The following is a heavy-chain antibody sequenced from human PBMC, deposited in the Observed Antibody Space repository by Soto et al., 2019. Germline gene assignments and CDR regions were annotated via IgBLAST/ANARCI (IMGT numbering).Heavy chain of an antibody. CDR3: ARDHAMYYYGSGSHGWFDP. CDR2: ISAYNGNI. D-gene: IGHD3-10*01. J-gene: IGHJ5*02. CDR1: GYTFTSYG. Sequence: GASVKVSCKASGYTFTSYGISWVRQAPGQGLEWMGWISAYNGNINYAQKLQGRVTMTTDTSTSTAYMELRSLRSDDTAVYYCARDHAMYYYGSGSHGWFDPWGQGPLVTVSS. V-gene: IGHV1-18*01.